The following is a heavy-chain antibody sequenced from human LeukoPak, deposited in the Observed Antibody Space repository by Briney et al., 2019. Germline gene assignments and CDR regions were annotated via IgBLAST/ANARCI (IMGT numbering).Heavy chain of an antibody. Sequence: GGSLRLSCAASGFTFSSYGMHWVRQAPGNRLEWVAVIWYDGSNKYYADSVKGRFTISRDNSKNTLYLQMNSLRAEDTAVYYCARDQFYHYYDSSGYLDYWGQGTLVTVSS. CDR1: GFTFSSYG. CDR2: IWYDGSNK. J-gene: IGHJ4*02. V-gene: IGHV3-33*01. CDR3: ARDQFYHYYDSSGYLDY. D-gene: IGHD3-22*01.